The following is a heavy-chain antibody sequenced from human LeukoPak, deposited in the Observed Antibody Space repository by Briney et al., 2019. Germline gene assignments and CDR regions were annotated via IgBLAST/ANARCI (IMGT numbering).Heavy chain of an antibody. Sequence: GGSLRLSCAASGFTFSSYWMSWVRQAPGKGLEWVANMNQDGSEKYYVDSVKGRFTISRDNAENSLYLQMNSLRAEGTAVYYCARDDSGPDYWGQGTLVTVSS. V-gene: IGHV3-7*01. CDR1: GFTFSSYW. CDR2: MNQDGSEK. D-gene: IGHD6-19*01. J-gene: IGHJ4*02. CDR3: ARDDSGPDY.